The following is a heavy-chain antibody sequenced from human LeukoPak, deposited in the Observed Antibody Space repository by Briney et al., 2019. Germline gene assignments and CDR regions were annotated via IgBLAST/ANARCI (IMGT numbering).Heavy chain of an antibody. D-gene: IGHD5-12*01. CDR1: GYTFTSYG. Sequence: ASVKVSCKASGYTFTSYGISWVRQAPGQGLEWMGWINAYNGNTNYAQKLQGRVTMTTDTSTSTAYMELRSLRSDDTAVYYCAREVHSGNDGLSFDGWGQGTLVTVSS. J-gene: IGHJ4*02. CDR3: AREVHSGNDGLSFDG. CDR2: INAYNGNT. V-gene: IGHV1-18*01.